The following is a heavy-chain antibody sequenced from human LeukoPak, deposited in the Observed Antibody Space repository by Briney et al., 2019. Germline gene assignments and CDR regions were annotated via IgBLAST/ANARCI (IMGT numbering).Heavy chain of an antibody. D-gene: IGHD1-26*01. Sequence: PGGSLRLSCAASGFTFSRYEMNWVRQAPGKGLEWVSYISSSGSTIYYADSVKGRFTISRDNAKNSLYLQMNSLRAEDMAVYYCAREAQGGATALDLWGQGTLVTVSS. J-gene: IGHJ5*02. CDR3: AREAQGGATALDL. CDR1: GFTFSRYE. V-gene: IGHV3-48*03. CDR2: ISSSGSTI.